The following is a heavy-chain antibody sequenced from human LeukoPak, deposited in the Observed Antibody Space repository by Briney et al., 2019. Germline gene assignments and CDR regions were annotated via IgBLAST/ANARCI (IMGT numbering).Heavy chain of an antibody. CDR1: RGSISSYH. V-gene: IGHV4-4*07. J-gene: IGHJ4*02. CDR2: IYARGST. Sequence: SETLSLTCTVSRGSISSYHWSWIRQPAGKGLEWIGRIYARGSTNYNPSLKSRVTMSVDTSKNQFSLRLSSVIAADTAVYYCARDPGTPWFGELPKTGIYYFDYWGRGTLVTVTS. D-gene: IGHD3-10*01. CDR3: ARDPGTPWFGELPKTGIYYFDY.